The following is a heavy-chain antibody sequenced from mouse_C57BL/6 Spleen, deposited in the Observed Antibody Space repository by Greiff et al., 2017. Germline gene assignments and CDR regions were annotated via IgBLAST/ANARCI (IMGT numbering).Heavy chain of an antibody. J-gene: IGHJ1*03. CDR3: ARRGGSSWGWYFDV. CDR2: IDPSDSYT. CDR1: GYTFTSYW. V-gene: IGHV1-69*01. Sequence: QVQLQQPGAELVMPGASVKLSCKASGYTFTSYWMHWVKQRPGQGLEWIGEIDPSDSYTNYNQKFKGKSTLTVDKSSSTAYMQLSSLTSEDAAVYYGARRGGSSWGWYFDVWGTGTTVTVSS. D-gene: IGHD1-1*01.